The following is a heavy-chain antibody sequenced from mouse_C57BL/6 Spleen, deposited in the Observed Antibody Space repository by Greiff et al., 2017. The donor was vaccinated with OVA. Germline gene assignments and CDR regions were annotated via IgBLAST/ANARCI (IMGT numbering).Heavy chain of an antibody. V-gene: IGHV1-80*01. CDR3: AREGLITTVVAPDY. Sequence: VQLQQSGAELVKPGASVTISCKASGYAFSSYWVNWVKQRPGKGLEWIGQIYPGDGDTNYTGQLKGKATLTAYKSSSTAYMLLSRLTSEASAVYFCAREGLITTVVAPDYWGQGTTLTVSS. D-gene: IGHD1-1*01. J-gene: IGHJ2*01. CDR1: GYAFSSYW. CDR2: IYPGDGDT.